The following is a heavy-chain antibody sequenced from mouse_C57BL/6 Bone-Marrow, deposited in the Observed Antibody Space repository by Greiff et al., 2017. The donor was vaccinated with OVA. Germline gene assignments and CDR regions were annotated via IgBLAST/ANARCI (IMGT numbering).Heavy chain of an antibody. D-gene: IGHD3-2*02. CDR3: ARGRQLRLDWFAY. V-gene: IGHV1-55*01. Sequence: VQLQQPGAELVKPGASVKMSCKASGYTFTSYWITWVKQRPGQGLEWIGDIYPGSGSTNYNEKFKSKATLTVDTSSSTAYMQLSSLTSEDSAVYYGARGRQLRLDWFAYWGQGTLVTVSA. CDR2: IYPGSGST. CDR1: GYTFTSYW. J-gene: IGHJ3*01.